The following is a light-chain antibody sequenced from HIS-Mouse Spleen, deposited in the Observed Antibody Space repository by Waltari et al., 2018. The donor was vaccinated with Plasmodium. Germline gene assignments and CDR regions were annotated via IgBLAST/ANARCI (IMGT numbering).Light chain of an antibody. CDR1: QSVSSN. Sequence: EIVMTQSPATLSVAPGERATLPCRASQSVSSNLAWYQQKPGQAPRLLIYGASTRATGIPARFSGSGSGTEFTLTISSMQSEDFAVYYCQQYNNVTFGQGTKVEIK. CDR3: QQYNNVT. CDR2: GAS. J-gene: IGKJ1*01. V-gene: IGKV3-15*01.